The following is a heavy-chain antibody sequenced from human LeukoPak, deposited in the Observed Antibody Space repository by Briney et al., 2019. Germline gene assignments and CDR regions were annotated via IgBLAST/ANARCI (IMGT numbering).Heavy chain of an antibody. CDR3: ARDEKRTSSGYDY. V-gene: IGHV1-2*02. Sequence: ASVKVSCKASGYTFTGYYMHWVRQAPGQGLEWMGWINPNSGGTNYAQKFQGRVTMTRDTSISTAYMELSRLRSDDTAVYYCARDEKRTSSGYDYWGQGTLVTVSS. D-gene: IGHD6-19*01. CDR1: GYTFTGYY. J-gene: IGHJ4*02. CDR2: INPNSGGT.